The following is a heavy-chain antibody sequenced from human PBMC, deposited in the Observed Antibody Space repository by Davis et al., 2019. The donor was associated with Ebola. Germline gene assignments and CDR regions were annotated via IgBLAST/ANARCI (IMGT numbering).Heavy chain of an antibody. V-gene: IGHV3-23*01. Sequence: GESLKISCAASGFTFNTYAMSWVRQPPGKGLEWISSISSSGTVTYYADSVKGRFTISRDSSKNTLDLQMNSLRAEDTALYSCTKGDRDYCSSPFDYWGQGTLVTVSS. D-gene: IGHD2-15*01. J-gene: IGHJ4*02. CDR1: GFTFNTYA. CDR3: TKGDRDYCSSPFDY. CDR2: ISSSGTVT.